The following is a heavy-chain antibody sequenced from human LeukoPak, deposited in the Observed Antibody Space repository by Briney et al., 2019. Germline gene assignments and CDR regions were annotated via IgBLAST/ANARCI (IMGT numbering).Heavy chain of an antibody. V-gene: IGHV4-30-4*08. CDR2: IYYSGST. Sequence: SQTLSLTCTVSGGSISSGDYYWSWIRQPPGKGLEWIGYIYYSGSTYYNPSLKSRVTISVDTSKNQFSLKLSSVTAAATAVCYCAREVAVAGIGYWGQGTLVTASS. J-gene: IGHJ4*02. CDR1: GGSISSGDYY. D-gene: IGHD6-19*01. CDR3: AREVAVAGIGY.